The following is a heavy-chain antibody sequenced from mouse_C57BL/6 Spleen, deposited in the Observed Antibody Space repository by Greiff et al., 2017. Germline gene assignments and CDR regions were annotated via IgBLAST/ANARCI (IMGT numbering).Heavy chain of an antibody. CDR1: GFTFNTYA. CDR2: IRSKSSNYAT. Sequence: EVTLVESGGGLVQPKGSLTLSCAASGFTFNTYAMHWVRQAPGKGLEWVARIRSKSSNYATYYADSVKDRFTISRDDSQSMLYLQMNNLKTEDTAMYYCVREGGDGYYPYFDYWGQGTTLTVSS. V-gene: IGHV10-3*01. D-gene: IGHD2-3*01. J-gene: IGHJ2*01. CDR3: VREGGDGYYPYFDY.